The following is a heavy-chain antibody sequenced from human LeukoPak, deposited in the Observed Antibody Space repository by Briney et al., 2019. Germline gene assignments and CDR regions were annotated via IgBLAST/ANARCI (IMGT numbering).Heavy chain of an antibody. V-gene: IGHV3-11*01. J-gene: IGHJ4*02. D-gene: IGHD5-12*01. CDR1: GFTFSDYY. CDR3: AKVLNSGYDMFDY. Sequence: GGSLRLSCAASGFTFSDYYMSWIRQAPGKGLEWVSYISSSGSTIYYADSVKGRFTISRDNSKNTLYLQMNSLRAEDTAVYYCAKVLNSGYDMFDYWGQGTLVTVSS. CDR2: ISSSGSTI.